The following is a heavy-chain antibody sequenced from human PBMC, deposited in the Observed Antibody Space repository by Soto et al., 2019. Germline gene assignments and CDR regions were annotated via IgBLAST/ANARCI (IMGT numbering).Heavy chain of an antibody. Sequence: QLQLQESGPGLVKPSETLSLTCTVSGGSISSSSYYWGWIRQPPGKGLEWIGSIYYSGSTYYNPSLKSRVTISVDTSKNQFSLKLSSVTAADTAVYYCARLSQELLDPFDYWGQGTLVTVSS. J-gene: IGHJ4*02. CDR1: GGSISSSSYY. D-gene: IGHD1-7*01. V-gene: IGHV4-39*01. CDR3: ARLSQELLDPFDY. CDR2: IYYSGST.